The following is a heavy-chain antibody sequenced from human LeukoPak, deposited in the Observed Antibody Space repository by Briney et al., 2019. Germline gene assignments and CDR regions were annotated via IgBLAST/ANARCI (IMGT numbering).Heavy chain of an antibody. J-gene: IGHJ4*02. Sequence: ASVKVSCKASGYTFTNYDINWVRQAPGQGLEWMGWISAYNGNTHYAQKLQGRVTMTTDTSTSTAYMELRSLRSDDTAVYYCAREGIQLWLDLSYWGQGTLVTVSS. V-gene: IGHV1-18*01. CDR1: GYTFTNYD. D-gene: IGHD5-18*01. CDR2: ISAYNGNT. CDR3: AREGIQLWLDLSY.